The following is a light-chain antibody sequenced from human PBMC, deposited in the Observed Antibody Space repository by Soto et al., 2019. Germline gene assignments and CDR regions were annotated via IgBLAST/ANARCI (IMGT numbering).Light chain of an antibody. Sequence: QSVLTQPASVSGSPGQSITISCTGTSSDVGRYDIVSWYQQHPGKAPKFMIYAVSNRPSGVSNRFSGSKSGNTASLTISGLQAEDEADYYCSSYTSTNTLVFGGGTKLTVL. J-gene: IGLJ3*02. CDR2: AVS. CDR1: SSDVGRYDI. V-gene: IGLV2-14*02. CDR3: SSYTSTNTLV.